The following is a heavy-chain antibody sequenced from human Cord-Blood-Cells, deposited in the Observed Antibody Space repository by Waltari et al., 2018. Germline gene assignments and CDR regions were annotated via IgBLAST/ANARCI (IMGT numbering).Heavy chain of an antibody. CDR1: GYTFTRYA. J-gene: IGHJ6*02. CDR2: INAGNCNK. Sequence: QVQLVQSGAEVKKPGASVKVSCKASGYTFTRYAMHWLRQAPGQRLEWMGCINAGNCNKKYAQKFQGRVTNTRDTSAGTADMELSSRRSEDRAVYYCAREGQGYDYYGMDVWGQGTTVTVSS. V-gene: IGHV1-3*01. CDR3: AREGQGYDYYGMDV.